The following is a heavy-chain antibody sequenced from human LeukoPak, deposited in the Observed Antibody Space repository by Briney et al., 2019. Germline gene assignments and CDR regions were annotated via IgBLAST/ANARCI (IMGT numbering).Heavy chain of an antibody. V-gene: IGHV4-38-2*02. J-gene: IGHJ5*02. Sequence: SETLSLTCTVSGYSISSGYYWGWIRQPPGKGLEWIGSIYHSGSTYYNPSLKSRVTISVDTSKNQFSLKLSSVTAADTAVYYCARVRGAAAGTFWFDPWGQGTLVTVSS. D-gene: IGHD6-13*01. CDR3: ARVRGAAAGTFWFDP. CDR1: GYSISSGYY. CDR2: IYHSGST.